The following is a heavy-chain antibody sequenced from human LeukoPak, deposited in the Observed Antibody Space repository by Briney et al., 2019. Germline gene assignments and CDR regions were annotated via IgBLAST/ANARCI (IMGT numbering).Heavy chain of an antibody. D-gene: IGHD6-19*01. CDR2: INHSGST. J-gene: IGHJ4*01. CDR3: ASFLGYSSGWINYYFDY. Sequence: SETLSLTCAVYGGSFSGYYWSWIRQPPGKGLEWIGEINHSGSTNYNPSLKSRVTISVDTSKNQFSLKLSSVTAADTAVYYCASFLGYSSGWINYYFDYWGQGTLVTVSS. CDR1: GGSFSGYY. V-gene: IGHV4-34*01.